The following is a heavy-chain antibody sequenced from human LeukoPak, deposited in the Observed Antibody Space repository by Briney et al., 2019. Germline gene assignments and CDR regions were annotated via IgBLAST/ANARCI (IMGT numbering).Heavy chain of an antibody. CDR3: AREVGYSYGNWFDP. D-gene: IGHD5-18*01. Sequence: PGGSLRLSCAASGFTFSSYSMNWVRQSPGKGLEWVSYITSYSSTVYYADSVKGRFTISRDNAKNSLYLQMNSLRAEDTAVYYCAREVGYSYGNWFDPWGQGTLVTVSS. CDR1: GFTFSSYS. CDR2: ITSYSSTV. V-gene: IGHV3-48*01. J-gene: IGHJ5*02.